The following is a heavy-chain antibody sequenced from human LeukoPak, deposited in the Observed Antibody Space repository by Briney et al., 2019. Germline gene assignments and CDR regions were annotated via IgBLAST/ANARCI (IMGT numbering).Heavy chain of an antibody. CDR2: IYYSGSS. D-gene: IGHD2-2*01. V-gene: IGHV4-39*01. Sequence: SETLSLTCTVSGGSISSSSYYWGWIRQPPGKGLEWIGSIYYSGSSYYNPSLKSRVTISVDTSKNQFSLKLSSVTAADTAVYYRARIVVVPAAIFGGTYYFDYWGQGTLVTVSS. J-gene: IGHJ4*02. CDR3: ARIVVVPAAIFGGTYYFDY. CDR1: GGSISSSSYY.